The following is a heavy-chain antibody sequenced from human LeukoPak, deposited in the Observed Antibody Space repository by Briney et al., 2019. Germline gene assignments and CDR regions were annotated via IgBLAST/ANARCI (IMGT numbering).Heavy chain of an antibody. CDR1: SGSLSSYY. CDR3: ARGNYYDPTTYYRAFDI. Sequence: SQTLSLTCTVSSGSLSSYYWSWIRQPPGKGLEWIGYIYYSGSTNYNPSLKSRVSMSVGTSKIQFSLKLSSVTAADTAVYYCARGNYYDPTTYYRAFDIWGQGTMVTVSS. V-gene: IGHV4-59*01. J-gene: IGHJ3*02. CDR2: IYYSGST. D-gene: IGHD3-22*01.